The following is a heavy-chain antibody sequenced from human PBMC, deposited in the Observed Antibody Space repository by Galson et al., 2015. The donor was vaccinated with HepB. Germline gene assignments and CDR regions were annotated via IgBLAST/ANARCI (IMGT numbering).Heavy chain of an antibody. Sequence: SLRLSCAASGFTFSSYAMRWVRQAPGKGLEWVAVISYDGSNKYYADSVKGRFTISRDNSKNTLYLQMNSLRAEDTAVYYCARDKGDSSGYWGSFDYWGQGTLVTVSS. D-gene: IGHD3-22*01. CDR3: ARDKGDSSGYWGSFDY. CDR2: ISYDGSNK. CDR1: GFTFSSYA. J-gene: IGHJ4*02. V-gene: IGHV3-30*04.